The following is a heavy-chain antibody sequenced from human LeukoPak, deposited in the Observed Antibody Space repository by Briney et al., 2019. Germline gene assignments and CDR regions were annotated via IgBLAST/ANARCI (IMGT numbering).Heavy chain of an antibody. CDR1: AFTFGNYA. J-gene: IGHJ6*02. V-gene: IGHV3-64D*09. D-gene: IGHD1-26*01. CDR3: VKAFSGSYYGPVSLEV. Sequence: GGSLRLSCSASAFTFGNYAMHWVRQAPGKGLEYVSAISSNGLSTYYADSVKGRFTISRDNSKNTLFLQLSSLRAEDTAVYYCVKAFSGSYYGPVSLEVWGPGTTVTVSS. CDR2: ISSNGLST.